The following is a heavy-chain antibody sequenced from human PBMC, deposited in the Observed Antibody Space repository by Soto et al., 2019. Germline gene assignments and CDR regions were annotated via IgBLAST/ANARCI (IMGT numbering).Heavy chain of an antibody. J-gene: IGHJ3*02. Sequence: EVQLVESGGGLVQPGGSLRLSCAASGFSLSSSGMHWVRQAPGKGLVWVSRISFDGTATTSADAVKGRFIISRDNAKNTLFLQMHNVRADDTAMYYCVRDRRLRGHPFDIWGQGTFVSVSS. D-gene: IGHD2-21*02. V-gene: IGHV3-74*03. CDR3: VRDRRLRGHPFDI. CDR1: GFSLSSSG. CDR2: ISFDGTAT.